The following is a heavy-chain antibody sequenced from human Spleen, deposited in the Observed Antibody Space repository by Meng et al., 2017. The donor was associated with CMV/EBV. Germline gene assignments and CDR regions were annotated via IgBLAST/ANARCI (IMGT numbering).Heavy chain of an antibody. Sequence: KASGDTFNDYFIHWGRQAPGQGLEWLGYFNPKTGDANLPQKFQGRVTLTTDAYISTAYMELRRLTSDDTAVYFCARDEYGDIPFEYWGQGTLVTVSS. J-gene: IGHJ4*02. V-gene: IGHV1-2*02. D-gene: IGHD4-17*01. CDR2: FNPKTGDA. CDR3: ARDEYGDIPFEY. CDR1: GDTFNDYF.